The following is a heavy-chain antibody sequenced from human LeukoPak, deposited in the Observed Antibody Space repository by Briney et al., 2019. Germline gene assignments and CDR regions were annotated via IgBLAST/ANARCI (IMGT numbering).Heavy chain of an antibody. D-gene: IGHD6-13*01. CDR1: GFTFSDCD. V-gene: IGHV3-21*01. J-gene: IGHJ4*02. Sequence: GGSLRLSCTASGFTFSDCDMNWVRQAPGKGLEWVSSISYRTSPIYYAEPVKGRFTISRDNAKNSLYLQMDSLRAEDTAIFECTRAYPPLXTAAAGDHWGQGTLVTVSS. CDR3: TRAYPPLXTAAAGDH. CDR2: ISYRTSPI.